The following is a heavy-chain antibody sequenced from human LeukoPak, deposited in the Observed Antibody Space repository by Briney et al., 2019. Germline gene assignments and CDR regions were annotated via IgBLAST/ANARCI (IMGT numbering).Heavy chain of an antibody. CDR1: GGSISSGGYY. Sequence: SQTLSLTCTVSGGSISSGGYYWRWIRQHPGKGLEWIVYIYYSGSTCYNPSLKSRFTISVNTSKNQFSLKLSSVTAADTAVYYCARTLADYYDSSGYLDYWGQGTLVTVSS. CDR3: ARTLADYYDSSGYLDY. J-gene: IGHJ4*02. D-gene: IGHD3-22*01. CDR2: IYYSGST. V-gene: IGHV4-31*03.